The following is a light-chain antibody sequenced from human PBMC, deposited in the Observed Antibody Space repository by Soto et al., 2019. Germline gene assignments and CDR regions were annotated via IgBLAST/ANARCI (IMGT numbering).Light chain of an antibody. CDR1: QTISSS. Sequence: DIQMTQFPPTLSASIGDRVTITCRASQTISSSLAWYQQKPGKAPKLLIYKASTLETGVPSRFSGSGSGTEFTLTISSLQPDDFATDYCQQYDSYSLYTFGQGTRLELK. CDR2: KAS. CDR3: QQYDSYSLYT. J-gene: IGKJ2*01. V-gene: IGKV1-5*03.